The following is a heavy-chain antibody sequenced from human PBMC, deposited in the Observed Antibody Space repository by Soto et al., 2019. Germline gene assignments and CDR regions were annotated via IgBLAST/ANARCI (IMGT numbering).Heavy chain of an antibody. D-gene: IGHD2-21*02. V-gene: IGHV3-15*01. J-gene: IGHJ5*02. CDR1: GFTFSNAW. CDR2: IKSKSDGGTT. Sequence: PGGSLRLSCAASGFTFSNAWMSWVRQAPGKGLEWVGHIKSKSDGGTTDYAAPVKGRFTISRDDSENTLYLQMNSLKIEDTAMYYCTADRKDCVKSTCYSPFDPWGQGTLVTVSS. CDR3: TADRKDCVKSTCYSPFDP.